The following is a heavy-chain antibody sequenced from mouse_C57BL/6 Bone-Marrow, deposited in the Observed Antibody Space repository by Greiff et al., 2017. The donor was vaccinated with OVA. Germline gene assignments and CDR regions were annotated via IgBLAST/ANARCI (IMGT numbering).Heavy chain of an antibody. CDR2: IEPEDGET. CDR1: GINIKDYY. J-gene: IGHJ2*01. V-gene: IGHV14-2*01. Sequence: EVQLQQSGAELVKPGASVKLSCTTSGINIKDYYMHWVKQRTKQGLEWIGRIEPEDGETKYAPKFQGKATITADTSSNTAYLQLSSLTSEDTAVYYFARRVRLLVYYFDYWGQGTTLTVSS. CDR3: ARRVRLLVYYFDY. D-gene: IGHD2-14*01.